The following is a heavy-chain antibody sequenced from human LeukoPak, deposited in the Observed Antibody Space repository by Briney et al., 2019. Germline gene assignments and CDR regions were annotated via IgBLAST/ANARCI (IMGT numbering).Heavy chain of an antibody. J-gene: IGHJ4*02. Sequence: GGSLRLSCAASGFTFSGSAMHWVRQASGKGLEWVGRIRSKANSYATTYAASVKGRFTISRDDSQNTAYLQMNSLKTEDTAVYYCTSTRDGYNTVDYWGQGTLVTVSS. CDR2: IRSKANSYAT. V-gene: IGHV3-73*01. CDR3: TSTRDGYNTVDY. D-gene: IGHD5-24*01. CDR1: GFTFSGSA.